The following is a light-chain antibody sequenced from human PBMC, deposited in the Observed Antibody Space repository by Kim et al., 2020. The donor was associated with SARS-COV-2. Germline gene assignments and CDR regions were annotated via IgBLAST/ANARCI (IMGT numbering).Light chain of an antibody. CDR2: DVS. CDR3: SSYTSSSTLV. J-gene: IGLJ2*01. V-gene: IGLV2-14*04. Sequence: GQSITISCTGTRSDVGGYNYVSWYQQRPGKAPKLMIYDVSKRPSGVSNRFSGSKSGNTASLTISGLQAEDEADYYCSSYTSSSTLVFGGGTQLTVL. CDR1: RSDVGGYNY.